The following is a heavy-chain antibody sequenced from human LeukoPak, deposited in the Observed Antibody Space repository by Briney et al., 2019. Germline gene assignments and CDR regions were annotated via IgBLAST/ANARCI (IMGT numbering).Heavy chain of an antibody. V-gene: IGHV4-39*02. J-gene: IGHJ5*01. CDR3: AREGLWFGELFELGWFDS. D-gene: IGHD3-10*01. Sequence: KTSETLSLTCTVSGGSIGRSPYYWGWIRQPPGKALEWIGSIYFTGGTYYSPSLKSRVTISVDTSKNQFSLNLSSVTAADTAVYYCAREGLWFGELFELGWFDSWGQGTLVTVSS. CDR1: GGSIGRSPYY. CDR2: IYFTGGT.